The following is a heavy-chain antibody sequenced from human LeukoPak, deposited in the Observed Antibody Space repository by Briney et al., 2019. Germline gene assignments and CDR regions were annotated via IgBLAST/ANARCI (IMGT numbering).Heavy chain of an antibody. D-gene: IGHD5-12*01. CDR2: ISYDGSNK. CDR1: GFTFSSYA. J-gene: IGHJ4*02. V-gene: IGHV3-30-3*01. CDR3: AKGYIVATISPQNFDY. Sequence: GRSLRLSCAASGFTFSSYAMHWVRQAPGKGLEWVAVISYDGSNKYYADSVKGRFTISRDNSKNTLYLQMNSLRAEDTAVYYCAKGYIVATISPQNFDYWGQGTLVTVSS.